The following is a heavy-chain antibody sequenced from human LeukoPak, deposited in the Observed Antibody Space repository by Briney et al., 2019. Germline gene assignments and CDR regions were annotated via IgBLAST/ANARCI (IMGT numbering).Heavy chain of an antibody. D-gene: IGHD3-10*01. Sequence: GGSLRLSCAASGFTFSSYGMHWVRQAPGKGLEWVANINRDGSEKNYVDSVKGRFTISRDNAKNSLYLQMDSLRAEDTAVYYCATEAAPSRANPFDYWGQGTLVTVSS. CDR1: GFTFSSYG. V-gene: IGHV3-7*04. CDR3: ATEAAPSRANPFDY. J-gene: IGHJ4*02. CDR2: INRDGSEK.